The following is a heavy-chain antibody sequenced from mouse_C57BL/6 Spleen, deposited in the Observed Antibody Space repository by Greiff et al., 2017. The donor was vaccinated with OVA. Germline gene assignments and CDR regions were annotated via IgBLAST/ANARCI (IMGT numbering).Heavy chain of an antibody. V-gene: IGHV14-4*01. J-gene: IGHJ2*01. CDR1: GFNIKDDY. Sequence: EVQLQESGAELVRPGASVKLSCTASGFNIKDDYMHWVKQRPEQGLEWIGWIDPENGDTEYASKFQGKATITADTSSNTAYLQLSSLTSADTAVYYCTPGYYGSSYVDYWGQGTTLTVSS. D-gene: IGHD1-1*01. CDR2: IDPENGDT. CDR3: TPGYYGSSYVDY.